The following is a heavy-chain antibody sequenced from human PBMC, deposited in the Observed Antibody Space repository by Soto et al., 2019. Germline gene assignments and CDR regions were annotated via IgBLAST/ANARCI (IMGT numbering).Heavy chain of an antibody. V-gene: IGHV3-33*04. CDR3: ARDPGQDEAMDY. CDR2: IWHNGKNK. CDR1: GFAFSNFG. J-gene: IGHJ4*02. Sequence: QVQVVESGGGVVQPGRSLRLSCATSGFAFSNFGMQWVRQVPGKGLEWVAVIWHNGKNKDYADYAKGRFTISRDNSKNILYLEMNSLSVEDTAIYYCARDPGQDEAMDYWGQGTLVTVSS.